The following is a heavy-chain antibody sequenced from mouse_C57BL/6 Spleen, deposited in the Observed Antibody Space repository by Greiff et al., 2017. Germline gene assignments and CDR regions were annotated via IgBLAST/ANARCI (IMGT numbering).Heavy chain of an antibody. J-gene: IGHJ1*03. V-gene: IGHV1-69*01. Sequence: QVHVKQPGAELVMPGASVKLSCKASGYTFTSYWMHWVKQRPGQGLEWIGEIDPSDSYTNYNQKFKGKSTLTVDKSSSTAYMQLSSLTSEDSAVYYCARGKRYFDVWGTGTTVTVSS. CDR1: GYTFTSYW. CDR2: IDPSDSYT. CDR3: ARGKRYFDV.